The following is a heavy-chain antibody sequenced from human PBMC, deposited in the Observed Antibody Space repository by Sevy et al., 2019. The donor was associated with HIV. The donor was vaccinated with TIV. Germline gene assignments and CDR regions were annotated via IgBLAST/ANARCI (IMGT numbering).Heavy chain of an antibody. CDR1: GFSFSSYS. V-gene: IGHV3-21*01. D-gene: IGHD4-17*01. CDR2: ISSTSSYT. CDR3: ARYTHDYGDYAPQGYGMDV. Sequence: GGSLRLSCAASGFSFSSYSINWVRQAPGKGLEWVSFISSTSSYTYYADSVKGRFTISRDNAKNSLYLQMNSLRAEDTAVYYCARYTHDYGDYAPQGYGMDVWGQGTTVTVSS. J-gene: IGHJ6*02.